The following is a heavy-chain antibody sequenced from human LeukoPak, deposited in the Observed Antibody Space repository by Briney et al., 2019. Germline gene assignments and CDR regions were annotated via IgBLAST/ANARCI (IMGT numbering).Heavy chain of an antibody. V-gene: IGHV3-23*01. CDR2: ISGSGGST. CDR1: GFTFNSYA. CDR3: AKDYESGSYYYFDY. J-gene: IGHJ4*02. Sequence: GGSLRLSCAASGFTFNSYAMSWVRQASGKGLEWVSAISGSGGSTYYADSVKGRFTISRDNSKNTLYLQMNSLRAEDTAVYYCAKDYESGSYYYFDYWGQGTLVTVSS. D-gene: IGHD1-26*01.